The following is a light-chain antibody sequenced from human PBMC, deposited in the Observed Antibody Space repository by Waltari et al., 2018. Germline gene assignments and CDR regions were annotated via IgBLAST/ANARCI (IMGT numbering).Light chain of an antibody. J-gene: IGKJ5*01. V-gene: IGKV3-11*01. Sequence: EIVLTQSPATPSLSPGERATLSCRASQSVSSDIAWYQHKPGQAPRLLIFDASNRAGGVPARFTGSGSGTDFTLTISSREPEDFAVYYCQQRNNWPPITFGQGTRLEIK. CDR1: QSVSSD. CDR2: DAS. CDR3: QQRNNWPPIT.